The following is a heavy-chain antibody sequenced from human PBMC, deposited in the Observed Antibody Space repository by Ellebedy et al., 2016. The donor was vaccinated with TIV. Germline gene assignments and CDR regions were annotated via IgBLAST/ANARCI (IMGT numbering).Heavy chain of an antibody. Sequence: SETLSLXXAVYGGSFSGYYWSWIRQPPGKGLEWIGEINHSGSTNYNPSLKSRVTISVDTSKNQFSLKLSSVTAADTAVYYCYRYSSSWYKRGSDDYWGQGTLVTVSS. CDR3: YRYSSSWYKRGSDDY. V-gene: IGHV4-34*01. J-gene: IGHJ4*02. CDR2: INHSGST. D-gene: IGHD6-13*01. CDR1: GGSFSGYY.